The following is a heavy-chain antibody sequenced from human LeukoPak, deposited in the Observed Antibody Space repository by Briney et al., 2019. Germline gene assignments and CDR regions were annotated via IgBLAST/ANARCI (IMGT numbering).Heavy chain of an antibody. CDR1: GFTLKNAW. D-gene: IGHD5-18*01. CDR3: AKVINIYGQYYFDY. CDR2: IRSKTDGGTT. Sequence: PGGSLRLSCVASGFTLKNAWMSWVRQAPGKGLEWVGRIRSKTDGGTTDYAAPVKGRFTISRDNSKNTLYLQMNSLRAEDTAVFYCAKVINIYGQYYFDYWGQGTLVTVSS. V-gene: IGHV3-15*01. J-gene: IGHJ4*02.